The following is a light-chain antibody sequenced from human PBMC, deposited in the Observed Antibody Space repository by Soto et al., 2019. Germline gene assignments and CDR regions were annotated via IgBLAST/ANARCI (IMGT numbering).Light chain of an antibody. CDR2: KAS. CDR1: QSIGDL. J-gene: IGKJ1*01. V-gene: IGKV1-5*03. Sequence: IRMTQSPSSLPASTGDRVTITCRASQSIGDLLAWYQQKPGEAPKLLIYKASYLESGVPSRFSGSGSGTEFTLTISSLQPEDLATYYCQHYSAFSVTFGQGTKVDIK. CDR3: QHYSAFSVT.